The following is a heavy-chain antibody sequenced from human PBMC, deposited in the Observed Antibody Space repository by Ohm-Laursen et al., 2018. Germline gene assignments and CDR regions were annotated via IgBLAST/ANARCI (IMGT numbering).Heavy chain of an antibody. CDR3: ARDQGYSADYYYYYGMDV. CDR2: IYTSGST. V-gene: IGHV4-4*07. J-gene: IGHJ6*02. D-gene: IGHD2-15*01. CDR1: GGSISSYY. Sequence: TLSLTWPVSGGSISSYYWSWIRQPAGKGLEWIGRIYTSGSTNYNPSLKSRVTMSVDTSKNQFSLKLSSVTAADTAVYCCARDQGYSADYYYYYGMDVWGQGTTVTVSS.